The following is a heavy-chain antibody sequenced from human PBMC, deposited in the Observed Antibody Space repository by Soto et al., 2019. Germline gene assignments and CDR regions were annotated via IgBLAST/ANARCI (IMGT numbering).Heavy chain of an antibody. V-gene: IGHV3-23*01. D-gene: IGHD2-15*01. CDR1: GFTFNTFA. Sequence: GGSLRLSCVVSGFTFNTFAMTWVRQAPGKGLEWVSALSGSGSLSYYADSVRGRFTISRDNSKNTLYLQMNNLRVDETAVYFCARDRGGALDSWGQGTLVTVSS. CDR3: ARDRGGALDS. J-gene: IGHJ4*02. CDR2: LSGSGSLS.